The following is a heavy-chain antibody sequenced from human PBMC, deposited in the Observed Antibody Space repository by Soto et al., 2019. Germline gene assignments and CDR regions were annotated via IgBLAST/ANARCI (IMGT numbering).Heavy chain of an antibody. J-gene: IGHJ4*02. CDR1: VFSFSIFSYY. D-gene: IGHD3-10*01. CDR2: IYYSGST. CDR3: ARAVRLPIFFDY. V-gene: IGHV4-61*01. Sequence: AETLSLTCTVSVFSFSIFSYYWSWIRQPPGKGLDWIVYIYYSGSTNYNPSLKSRVTISVDTSKNQFSLKLSSVTAADTAVYYCARAVRLPIFFDYWGQGTLVTVSS.